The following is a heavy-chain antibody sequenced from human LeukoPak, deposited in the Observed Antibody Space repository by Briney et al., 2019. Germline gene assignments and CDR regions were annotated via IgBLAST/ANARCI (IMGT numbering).Heavy chain of an antibody. D-gene: IGHD3-16*01. Sequence: GGSLRLSCAASGFTFSSYWMRWVRQAPGKGLVWVSRINRDGSSTSYADSVKGRFTISRDNAKNTLYLQMNSLRAEDTAVYYCARESFRSGDYWGQGTLVTVSS. CDR3: ARESFRSGDY. CDR2: INRDGSST. V-gene: IGHV3-74*01. J-gene: IGHJ4*02. CDR1: GFTFSSYW.